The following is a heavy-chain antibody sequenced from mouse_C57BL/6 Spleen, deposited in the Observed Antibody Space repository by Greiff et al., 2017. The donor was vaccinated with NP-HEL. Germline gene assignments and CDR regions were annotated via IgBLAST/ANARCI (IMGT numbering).Heavy chain of an antibody. J-gene: IGHJ2*01. Sequence: QVQLQQSGPELVKPGASVKLSCKASGYTFTSYAINWVKQRPGQGLEWIGWIYPRDGSTKYNEKFKGKATLTVDTSSSTADRELQSLTSEDSAVYFCARSITTVVATGLDYWGQGTTLTVSS. CDR3: ARSITTVVATGLDY. V-gene: IGHV1-85*01. CDR2: IYPRDGST. CDR1: GYTFTSYA. D-gene: IGHD1-1*01.